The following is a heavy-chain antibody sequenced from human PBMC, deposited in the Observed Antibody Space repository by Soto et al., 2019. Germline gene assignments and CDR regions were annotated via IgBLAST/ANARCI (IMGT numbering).Heavy chain of an antibody. CDR3: ARLLRIAEAGDY. CDR2: IYYSGST. D-gene: IGHD6-13*01. J-gene: IGHJ4*02. Sequence: PSETLSLTCTVSGGSISSSSYYWGWIRQPPGKGLEWIGSIYYSGSTFYNPSLKSRVTISVDTSKNHFSLKLSSVIAADTAVYYCARLLRIAEAGDYWGQGTLVTVSS. CDR1: GGSISSSSYY. V-gene: IGHV4-39*02.